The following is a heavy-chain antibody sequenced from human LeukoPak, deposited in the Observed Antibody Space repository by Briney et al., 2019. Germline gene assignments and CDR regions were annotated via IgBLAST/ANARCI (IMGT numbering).Heavy chain of an antibody. Sequence: KPSETLSLTCAVYGGSFSGYYWSWIRQPPGKGLEWIGEINHSGNTNYNPSLKSRVTISVDTSKNQFSLKLSSVTAADTAVYYCARGPVPAYYDSSGYYDGEWSLDYWGQGTLVTVSS. CDR1: GGSFSGYY. V-gene: IGHV4-34*01. CDR2: INHSGNT. J-gene: IGHJ4*02. CDR3: ARGPVPAYYDSSGYYDGEWSLDY. D-gene: IGHD3-22*01.